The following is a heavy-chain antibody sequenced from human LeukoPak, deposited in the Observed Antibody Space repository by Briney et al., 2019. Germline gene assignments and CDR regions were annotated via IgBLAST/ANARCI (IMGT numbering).Heavy chain of an antibody. Sequence: SETLSLVCIVSGGSISGSYYWAWIRQPPGKGLEWIASVYYSGSTYYNPSLRSRVTISVDTSKNQFSLKLRSVTAADTAFYYCARGKSRGSHIDYWGQGTLVTVSS. CDR1: GGSISGSYY. D-gene: IGHD1-26*01. J-gene: IGHJ4*02. CDR3: ARGKSRGSHIDY. CDR2: VYYSGST. V-gene: IGHV4-39*07.